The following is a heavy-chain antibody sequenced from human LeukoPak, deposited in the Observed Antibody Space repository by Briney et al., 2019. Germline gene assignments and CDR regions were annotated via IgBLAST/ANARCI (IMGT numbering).Heavy chain of an antibody. CDR2: IYHSGST. CDR1: GGSISSSNW. J-gene: IGHJ6*03. V-gene: IGHV4-4*02. CDR3: AREYSGYDSDYYYYMDV. Sequence: SETLSLTCAVSGGSISSSNWWSWVRQPPGKGLEWIGEIYHSGSTNYNPSLKSRVTMSVDTSKNQFSLKLSSVTAADTAVYYCAREYSGYDSDYYYYMDVWGKGTTVTISS. D-gene: IGHD5-12*01.